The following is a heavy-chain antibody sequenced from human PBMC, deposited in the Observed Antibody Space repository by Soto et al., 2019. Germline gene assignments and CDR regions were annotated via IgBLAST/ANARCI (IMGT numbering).Heavy chain of an antibody. CDR3: ARDLGTARITGTRLAFDY. Sequence: EVQLVESGGGLVKPGGSLRLSCAASGFTFSSYSMNWVRQAPGKGLEWVSSISSSSSYIYYADSVKGRFTISRDNAKNSLYLQMNSLRAEDTAVYYCARDLGTARITGTRLAFDYWGQGTLVTVSS. V-gene: IGHV3-21*01. D-gene: IGHD1-20*01. CDR2: ISSSSSYI. CDR1: GFTFSSYS. J-gene: IGHJ4*02.